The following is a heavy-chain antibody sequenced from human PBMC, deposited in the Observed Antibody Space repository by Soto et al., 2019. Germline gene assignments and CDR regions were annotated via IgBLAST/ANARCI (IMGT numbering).Heavy chain of an antibody. CDR3: AREQQLVPYYYYGMDV. CDR2: ISSSSSYI. Sequence: GGSLRLSCAASGFTFSIYTMNWVRQAPGKGLEWVSSISSSSSYIYYADSVKGRFTISRDNAKNSLYLQMNSLRAEDTAVYYCAREQQLVPYYYYGMDVWGQGTTVTVSS. V-gene: IGHV3-21*01. D-gene: IGHD6-13*01. CDR1: GFTFSIYT. J-gene: IGHJ6*02.